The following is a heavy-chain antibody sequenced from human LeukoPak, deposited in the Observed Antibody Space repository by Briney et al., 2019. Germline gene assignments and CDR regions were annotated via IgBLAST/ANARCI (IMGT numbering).Heavy chain of an antibody. J-gene: IGHJ4*02. D-gene: IGHD2-15*01. CDR1: GFTFSSYA. CDR3: AKERNIVVVVAATN. Sequence: GGSLRLSCAASGFTFSSYAMSWVRQAPGKGLEWLSAIGGSGGSTYYADSVKGRFTISRDNSKNTLYLQMNSLRAEDTAVYYCAKERNIVVVVAATNWGQGTLVTVSS. V-gene: IGHV3-23*01. CDR2: IGGSGGST.